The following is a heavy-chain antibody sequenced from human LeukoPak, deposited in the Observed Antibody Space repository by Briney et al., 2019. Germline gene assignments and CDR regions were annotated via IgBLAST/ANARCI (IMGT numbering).Heavy chain of an antibody. V-gene: IGHV1-8*03. CDR1: GYTFTSYD. Sequence: ASVKVSCKASGYTFTSYDINWVRQATGQGLEWMGWMNPNSGNTGYAQKFQGRVTITRNTSISTAYMELSSLRSEDTAVYYCARGGRPPMVRGVIRDWGQGTLVTVSS. J-gene: IGHJ4*02. D-gene: IGHD3-10*01. CDR3: ARGGRPPMVRGVIRD. CDR2: MNPNSGNT.